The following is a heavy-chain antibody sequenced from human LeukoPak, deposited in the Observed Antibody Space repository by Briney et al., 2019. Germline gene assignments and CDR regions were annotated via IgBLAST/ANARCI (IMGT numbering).Heavy chain of an antibody. CDR1: GFTFSNYW. CDR2: IKQDGSEK. D-gene: IGHD3-16*01. CDR3: ARGGRAYGD. Sequence: GGSLRLFCAASGFTFSNYWMIWVRQAPGKGLEWVANIKQDGSEKYYVDSVKGRFTISRDNAKNSLYLQMNSLRADDTAVYYCARGGRAYGDWGQGTLVTVSS. V-gene: IGHV3-7*04. J-gene: IGHJ4*02.